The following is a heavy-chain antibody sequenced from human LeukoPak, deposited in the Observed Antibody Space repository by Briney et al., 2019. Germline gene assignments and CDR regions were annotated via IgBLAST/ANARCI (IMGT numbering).Heavy chain of an antibody. D-gene: IGHD6-6*01. CDR2: ISYDGSNE. V-gene: IGHV3-30*04. Sequence: GGSLRLSCAASGFTFSSYVMHWVRQAPGKGLEWVAIISYDGSNEYYADSVKGRFTISRDNSENTLHLQMNSLRAADTAVYYCAGDKGTSYLSSFDYWGQGTLVTVSS. J-gene: IGHJ4*02. CDR3: AGDKGTSYLSSFDY. CDR1: GFTFSSYV.